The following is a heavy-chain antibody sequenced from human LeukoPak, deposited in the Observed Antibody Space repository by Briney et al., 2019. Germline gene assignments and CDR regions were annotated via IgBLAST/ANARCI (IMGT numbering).Heavy chain of an antibody. CDR2: ISYDGSNK. CDR1: GFTFSSYG. CDR3: AKDLGYCSGGSCYRFDY. V-gene: IGHV3-30*18. Sequence: GGSLRLSCAASGFTFSSYGMHWVRQAPGKGLEWVAVISYDGSNKYYAASVKGRFTISRDNSKNTLYLQMNSLRAEDTAVYYCAKDLGYCSGGSCYRFDYWGQGTLVTVSS. J-gene: IGHJ4*02. D-gene: IGHD2-15*01.